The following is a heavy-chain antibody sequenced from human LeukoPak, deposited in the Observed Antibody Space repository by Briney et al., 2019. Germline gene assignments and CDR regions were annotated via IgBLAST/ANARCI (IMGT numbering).Heavy chain of an antibody. CDR1: GGTFSSYA. D-gene: IGHD5-24*01. J-gene: IGHJ4*02. CDR3: ARVDRDGYNFDY. CDR2: IIPILGIA. Sequence: ASVKVSFKASGGTFSSYAISWVRQAPGQGLEWMGRIIPILGIANYAQKFQGRVTITADKSTSTAYMELSSLRSEDTAVYYCARVDRDGYNFDYWGQGTLVTVSS. V-gene: IGHV1-69*04.